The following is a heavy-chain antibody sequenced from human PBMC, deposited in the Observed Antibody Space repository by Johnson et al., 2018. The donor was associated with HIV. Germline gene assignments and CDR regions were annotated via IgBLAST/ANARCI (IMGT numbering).Heavy chain of an antibody. CDR2: IWYDGNNK. Sequence: QVQLVESGGGVVQPGRSLRLSCVASGFTITTYGMHWVRQAPGKGLEWVAVIWYDGNNKYYADSVKGRFTISRDNSKNTLYLQMNSLRAEDTAVYYCAKVKLELRYGAFDIWGQGTMVTVSS. J-gene: IGHJ3*02. CDR1: GFTITTYG. CDR3: AKVKLELRYGAFDI. D-gene: IGHD1-7*01. V-gene: IGHV3-33*06.